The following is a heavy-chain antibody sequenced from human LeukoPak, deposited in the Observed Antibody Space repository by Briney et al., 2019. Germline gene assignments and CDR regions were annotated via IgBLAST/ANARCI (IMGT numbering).Heavy chain of an antibody. D-gene: IGHD2-2*02. V-gene: IGHV1-2*02. J-gene: IGHJ6*02. CDR1: GYTFTGYY. Sequence: ASVKVSCKASGYTFTGYYMQWVRQAPGQGLEWMGWINPNSGGTNYAQKFQGRVTMTRDTSISTAYMELSRLRSDDTAVYYCARVGVVVPAAIRSWDYYYYGMDVWGQGTTVTVSS. CDR2: INPNSGGT. CDR3: ARVGVVVPAAIRSWDYYYYGMDV.